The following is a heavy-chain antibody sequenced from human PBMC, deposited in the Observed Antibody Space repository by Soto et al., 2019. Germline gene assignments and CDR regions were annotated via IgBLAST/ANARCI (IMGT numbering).Heavy chain of an antibody. Sequence: ASVKVSCKASGGTFSSYAISWVRQAPGQGLEWMGGIIPIFGTANYAQKFQGRVTITADESTSTAYMELSSLRSEDTAVYYCARDGGDYGDAGRDAFDIWGQGTMVTVSS. CDR1: GGTFSSYA. CDR3: ARDGGDYGDAGRDAFDI. V-gene: IGHV1-69*13. CDR2: IIPIFGTA. J-gene: IGHJ3*02. D-gene: IGHD4-17*01.